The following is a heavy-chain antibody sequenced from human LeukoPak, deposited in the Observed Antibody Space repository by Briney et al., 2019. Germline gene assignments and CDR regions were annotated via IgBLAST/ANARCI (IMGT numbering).Heavy chain of an antibody. D-gene: IGHD2-2*02. CDR2: INPGAGST. J-gene: IGHJ3*01. V-gene: IGHV1-46*01. CDR3: ARVSRDCSSVNCYNDAFDL. CDR1: GGTFSSYA. Sequence: ASVKVSCKASGGTFSSYAISWVRQAPGQGLEWVGIINPGAGSTSYAQKFQGRVTVTRDTSTSTVCMELRSLRSEDTAVYYCARVSRDCSSVNCYNDAFDLWGQGTMVTVSS.